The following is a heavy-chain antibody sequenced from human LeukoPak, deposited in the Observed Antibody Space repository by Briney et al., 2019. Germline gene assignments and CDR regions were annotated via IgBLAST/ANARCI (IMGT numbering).Heavy chain of an antibody. J-gene: IGHJ6*02. Sequence: SGPTLVNPTQTLTLTCTFSGFSLSTSGMSVSWIRQPPGKALEWLARIDWDDDKHYTTSLKTGLTISKDTSKHQVVLTMTNMDPVDTATYYCARIKGVVDFWSGPRRRSRTDHYGMDVWGRGTTVTVSS. V-gene: IGHV2-70*11. CDR2: IDWDDDK. CDR1: GFSLSTSGMS. CDR3: ARIKGVVDFWSGPRRRSRTDHYGMDV. D-gene: IGHD3-3*01.